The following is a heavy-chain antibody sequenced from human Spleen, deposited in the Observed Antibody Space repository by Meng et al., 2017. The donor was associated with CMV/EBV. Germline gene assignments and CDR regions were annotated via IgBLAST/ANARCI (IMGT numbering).Heavy chain of an antibody. D-gene: IGHD3-3*01. CDR1: GYY. J-gene: IGHJ5*02. Sequence: GYYWSWIRQPPGKGLEWIGEINHSGSTNYNPSLKSRVTISPDTSKNQFSLKLSSATAADTAVYYCARGRDTTSYFDFWSGYRNWFDPWGHGTLVTVSS. V-gene: IGHV4-34*01. CDR3: ARGRDTTSYFDFWSGYRNWFDP. CDR2: INHSGST.